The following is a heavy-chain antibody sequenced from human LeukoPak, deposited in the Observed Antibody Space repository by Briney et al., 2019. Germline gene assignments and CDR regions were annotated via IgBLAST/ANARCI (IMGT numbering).Heavy chain of an antibody. D-gene: IGHD7-27*01. CDR2: INHSGST. CDR3: ARGPWAYYFDY. Sequence: SETLSLTCALYGGSFSGYYWSWIRQPPGKGLEWIGEINHSGSTNYNPSLKSRVTISVDTSKNQFSLKLSSVTAADTAVYYCARGPWAYYFDYWGQGTLVTVSS. CDR1: GGSFSGYY. V-gene: IGHV4-34*01. J-gene: IGHJ4*02.